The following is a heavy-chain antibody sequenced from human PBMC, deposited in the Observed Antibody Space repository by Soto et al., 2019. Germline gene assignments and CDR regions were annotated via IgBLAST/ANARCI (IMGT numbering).Heavy chain of an antibody. V-gene: IGHV3-9*01. J-gene: IGHJ6*03. CDR3: AKDTAQWLRSMAYYYYYMDV. CDR1: GFTFDDYA. Sequence: GGSLRLSCAASGFTFDDYAMHWVRQAPGKGLEWVSGISWNSGSIGYADSVKGRFTISRDNAKNSLYLQMNSLRAEDTALYYCAKDTAQWLRSMAYYYYYMDVWGKGTTVTVSS. CDR2: ISWNSGSI. D-gene: IGHD5-12*01.